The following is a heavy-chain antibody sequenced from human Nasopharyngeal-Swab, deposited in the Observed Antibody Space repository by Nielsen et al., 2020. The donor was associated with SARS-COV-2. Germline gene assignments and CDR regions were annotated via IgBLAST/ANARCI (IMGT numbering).Heavy chain of an antibody. J-gene: IGHJ4*02. V-gene: IGHV3-48*03. CDR1: GFTFSSYE. Sequence: GESLKISCAASGFTFSSYEMNWVRQAPGKGPEWVSYIGSSGSTKNYADSVKGRFTISRDNAKNSLYLQMDSLRAEDTAVYYCARVWAAAGFLDYWGQGTLVTVSS. CDR3: ARVWAAAGFLDY. D-gene: IGHD6-13*01. CDR2: IGSSGSTK.